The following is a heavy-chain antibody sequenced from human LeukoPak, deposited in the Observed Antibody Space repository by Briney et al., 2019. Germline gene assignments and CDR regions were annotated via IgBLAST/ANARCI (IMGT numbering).Heavy chain of an antibody. CDR1: GYTFTGYF. CDR3: ARQPMSDFWSGYSAYHDY. D-gene: IGHD3-3*01. Sequence: ASVKVSCKAPGYTFTGYFMHWVRQAPGQGLEWMGWINPNSGGTNYAQKFQGRVTMTRDTSISTAYMELRSLRSDDTAVYYCARQPMSDFWSGYSAYHDYWGQGTLVTVSS. J-gene: IGHJ4*02. V-gene: IGHV1-2*02. CDR2: INPNSGGT.